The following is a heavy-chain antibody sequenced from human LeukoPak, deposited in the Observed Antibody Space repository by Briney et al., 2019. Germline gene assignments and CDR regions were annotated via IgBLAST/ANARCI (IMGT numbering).Heavy chain of an antibody. CDR3: ATSLGPLAEY. V-gene: IGHV3-74*01. CDR2: INSGGSGT. CDR1: GFAFSSNW. D-gene: IGHD7-27*01. Sequence: PGGSLRLSCAASGFAFSSNWMHWVRQTPGRGLVWVSRINSGGSGTSYADSVEGRFTISRDNAKNTLYLQMNSLKGEDTAVYYCATSLGPLAEYWGQGTLVIVSS. J-gene: IGHJ4*02.